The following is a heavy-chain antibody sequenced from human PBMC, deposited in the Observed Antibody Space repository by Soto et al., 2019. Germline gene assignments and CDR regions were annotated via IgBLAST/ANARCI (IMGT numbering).Heavy chain of an antibody. CDR1: GGSISSSSYY. Sequence: SETLSLTCTVSGGSISSSSYYWGWIRQPPGKGLEWIGSIYYSGSTYYNPSLKSRVTISVDTSKNQFSLKLSSVTAADTAVYYCARHTRDYSGAFDIWGQGTMVTVSS. V-gene: IGHV4-39*01. CDR3: ARHTRDYSGAFDI. D-gene: IGHD2-15*01. J-gene: IGHJ3*02. CDR2: IYYSGST.